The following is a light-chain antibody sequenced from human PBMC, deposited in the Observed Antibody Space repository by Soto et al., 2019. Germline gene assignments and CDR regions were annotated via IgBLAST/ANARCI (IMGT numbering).Light chain of an antibody. CDR3: QQYDNLPIT. J-gene: IGKJ5*01. CDR1: QSIGRW. V-gene: IGKV1-5*01. CDR2: DAS. Sequence: DIQMTQSPSTLSASVGGTVTVSCRASQSIGRWLAWYQQKPGKAPKLLIFDASTLENGVPARFSGSRSGPDFTFTISSLQPEDIATYYCQQYDNLPITFGQGTRLEI.